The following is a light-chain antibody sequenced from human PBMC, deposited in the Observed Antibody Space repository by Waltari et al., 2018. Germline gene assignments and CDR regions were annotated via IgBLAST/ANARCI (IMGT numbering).Light chain of an antibody. Sequence: QAVLTQPSSLSASPGASARLTCPFRSGLYVGTYSIHWYQQKPGSPPQYLLRYKSDSDKQQGSGVPSRFSGSKDASANAGILFISGLQSEDEAEYYCMVWHNSAWVFGGGTKLTVL. CDR3: MVWHNSAWV. J-gene: IGLJ3*02. CDR1: SGLYVGTYS. CDR2: YKSDSDK. V-gene: IGLV5-45*02.